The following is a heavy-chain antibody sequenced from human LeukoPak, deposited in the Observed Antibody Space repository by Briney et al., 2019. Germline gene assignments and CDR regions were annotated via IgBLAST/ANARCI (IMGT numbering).Heavy chain of an antibody. CDR1: GFTFNSYA. J-gene: IGHJ4*02. CDR3: AKVGGPYYFDY. D-gene: IGHD1-26*01. CDR2: ISASGGST. Sequence: GSLRLSCAASGFTFNSYAMSWVRQAPGKGLEWVSIISASGGSTYYADSVKGRFTISRDNSKNTLYLQMNSLRAEDTAVYYCAKVGGPYYFDYWGQGTLVTVSS. V-gene: IGHV3-23*01.